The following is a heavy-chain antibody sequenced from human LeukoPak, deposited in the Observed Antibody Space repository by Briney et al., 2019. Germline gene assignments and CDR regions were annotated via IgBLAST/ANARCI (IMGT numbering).Heavy chain of an antibody. CDR1: GGSFSSYY. D-gene: IGHD5-12*01. Sequence: SETLSLTCAVYGGSFSSYYWSWIRQPPGKGLEWIGYIYYSGSTNYNPSLKSRVTISVDTSKNQFSLKLSSVTAADTAVYYCARGGPYSGYDFAFDIWGQGTMVTVSS. CDR3: ARGGPYSGYDFAFDI. V-gene: IGHV4-59*01. CDR2: IYYSGST. J-gene: IGHJ3*02.